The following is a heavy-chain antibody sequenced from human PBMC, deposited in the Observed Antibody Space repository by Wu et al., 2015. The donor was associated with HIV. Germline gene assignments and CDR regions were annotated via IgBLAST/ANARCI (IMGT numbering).Heavy chain of an antibody. CDR3: ARRGGKPDSSGYSYYYYGMDV. Sequence: QVQLVQSGAEVKKPGASVKVSCKASGYTFTGYYMHWVRQAPGQGLEWMGWINPNSGGTNYAQKFQGRVTMTRDTSISTAYMELSRLRSDDTAVYYCARRGGKPDSSGYSYYYYGMDVVGPRGPRSTVS. D-gene: IGHD3-22*01. V-gene: IGHV1-2*02. J-gene: IGHJ6*02. CDR1: GYTFTGYY. CDR2: INPNSGGT.